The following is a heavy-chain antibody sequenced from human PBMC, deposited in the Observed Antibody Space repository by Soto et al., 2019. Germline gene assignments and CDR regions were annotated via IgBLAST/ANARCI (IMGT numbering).Heavy chain of an antibody. J-gene: IGHJ3*02. Sequence: QVQLQESGPGLVKPSETLSLTCTVSGGSISSYYWSWIRQPPGKGLEWIGYIYYSGSTNYNPSLKSRVTISVDTSKNQFSLKLSSVTAADTAVYYCARCLRYDILTSSYAFDIWGQGTMVTVSS. CDR3: ARCLRYDILTSSYAFDI. CDR1: GGSISSYY. V-gene: IGHV4-59*01. D-gene: IGHD3-9*01. CDR2: IYYSGST.